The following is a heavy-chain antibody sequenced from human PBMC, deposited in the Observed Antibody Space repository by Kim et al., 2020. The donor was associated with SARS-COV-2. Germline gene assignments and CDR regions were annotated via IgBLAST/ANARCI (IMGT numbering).Heavy chain of an antibody. CDR2: ISYDGSNK. CDR1: GFTFSSYG. CDR3: AKSHVRGVILTWDQLSYYGMDV. V-gene: IGHV3-30*18. D-gene: IGHD3-10*01. J-gene: IGHJ6*02. Sequence: GGSLRLPCAASGFTFSSYGMHWVRQAPGKGLEWVAVISYDGSNKYYADSVKGRFTISRDNSKNTLYLQMNSLRAEDTAVYYCAKSHVRGVILTWDQLSYYGMDVWGQGTTVTVSS.